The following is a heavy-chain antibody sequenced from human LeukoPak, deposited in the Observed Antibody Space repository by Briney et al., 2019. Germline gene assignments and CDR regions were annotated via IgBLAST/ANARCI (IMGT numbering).Heavy chain of an antibody. CDR3: ARHSYSNYGTFDY. V-gene: IGHV4-59*08. CDR1: GGSMNNYY. CDR2: INYGVTT. Sequence: SETLSLICTVSGGSMNNYYWRWIRQPPGKGLEWFGYINYGVTTNYSPSIKSRVTISIDTSKNQFSLKLGSVAAADTAVYYCARHSYSNYGTFDYWGQGTLVTVSS. J-gene: IGHJ4*02. D-gene: IGHD4-11*01.